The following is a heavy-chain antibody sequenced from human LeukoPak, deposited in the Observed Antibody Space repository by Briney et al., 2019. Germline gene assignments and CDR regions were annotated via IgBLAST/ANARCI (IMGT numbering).Heavy chain of an antibody. D-gene: IGHD3-22*01. CDR3: ARGLGTYYYDSGPYYFDY. CDR1: GGSFSGYY. CDR2: INHSGST. V-gene: IGHV4-34*01. J-gene: IGHJ4*02. Sequence: PSETLSLTCTVYGGSFSGYYWSWIRQPPGKGLEWIGEINHSGSTNYNPSLKSRVTISVDTSKNQFSLKLSSVTAADTAVYYCARGLGTYYYDSGPYYFDYWGQGTLVTVSS.